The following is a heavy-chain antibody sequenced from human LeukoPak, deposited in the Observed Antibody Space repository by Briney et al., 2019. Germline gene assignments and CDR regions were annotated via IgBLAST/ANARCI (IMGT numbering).Heavy chain of an antibody. V-gene: IGHV3-30*01. D-gene: IGHD1-7*01. CDR2: ISYDGSNI. Sequence: PGRSLRLSCAASGFTCSSYAMHWVRQAPGKGLEWVAIISYDGSNIYYADSVKGRFTISRDNSKNTLHLQMNSLRAEDTAVYYCRWNYGGAFDIWGQGTVVTVSS. CDR3: RWNYGGAFDI. CDR1: GFTCSSYA. J-gene: IGHJ3*02.